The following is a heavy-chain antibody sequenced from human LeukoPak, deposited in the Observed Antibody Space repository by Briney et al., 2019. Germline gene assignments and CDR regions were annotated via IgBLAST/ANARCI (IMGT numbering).Heavy chain of an antibody. V-gene: IGHV1-2*02. D-gene: IGHD2-2*02. CDR1: GYTFTGYY. CDR2: INPNSGGT. Sequence: ASVKVSCKASGYTFTGYYMHWVRQAPGQGLEWMGWINPNSGGTNYAQKFQGRVTMTRDTSISTAYMELSRLRSDDTAVYYCARGPTRGIVVVPAAIGPIYGMDVWGQGTTVTVSS. CDR3: ARGPTRGIVVVPAAIGPIYGMDV. J-gene: IGHJ6*02.